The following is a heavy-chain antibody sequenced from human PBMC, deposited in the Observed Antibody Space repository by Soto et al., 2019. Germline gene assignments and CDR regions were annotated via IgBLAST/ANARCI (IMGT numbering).Heavy chain of an antibody. V-gene: IGHV2-5*02. J-gene: IGHJ4*02. CDR2: IYWDDDN. CDR1: GFSLSTGGVG. Sequence: ESGPTLVKPTPTLTLTCTFSGFSLSTGGVGVGWIRQPPGKALEWLALIYWDDDNRYSPSLKSRLTITKDTSKNQVVLTMTNMDPVDTASYYCAHTTTAAYYFDYWGQGTLVTVSS. CDR3: AHTTTAAYYFDY. D-gene: IGHD4-17*01.